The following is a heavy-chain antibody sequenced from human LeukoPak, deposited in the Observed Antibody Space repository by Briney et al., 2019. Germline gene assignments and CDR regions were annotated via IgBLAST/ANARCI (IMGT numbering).Heavy chain of an antibody. CDR1: GYSFTTYY. CDR2: IKPSGSST. CDR3: ARVHGSDWYFDY. J-gene: IGHJ4*02. V-gene: IGHV1-46*01. D-gene: IGHD6-19*01. Sequence: ASVKVSFKASGYSFTTYYMHWVRQAPGQGLEWMGIIKPSGSSTSHAQKFQDRVTMTRDTSTSTVYMELSSLRSEDTAVYYCARVHGSDWYFDYWGQGTLVTVSS.